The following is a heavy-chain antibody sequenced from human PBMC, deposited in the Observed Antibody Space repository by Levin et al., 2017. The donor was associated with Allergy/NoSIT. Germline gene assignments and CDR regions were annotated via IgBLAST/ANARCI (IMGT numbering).Heavy chain of an antibody. CDR2: IYYSGST. J-gene: IGHJ4*02. V-gene: IGHV4-31*03. CDR1: GGSISSGGYY. CDR3: ARERRLKTGTTSYFILGFDY. D-gene: IGHD1-1*01. Sequence: SETLSLTCTVSGGSISSGGYYWSWIRQHPGKGLEWIGYIYYSGSTYYNPSLKSRVTISVDTSKNQFSLKLSSVTAADTAVYYCARERRLKTGTTSYFILGFDYWGQGTLVTVSS.